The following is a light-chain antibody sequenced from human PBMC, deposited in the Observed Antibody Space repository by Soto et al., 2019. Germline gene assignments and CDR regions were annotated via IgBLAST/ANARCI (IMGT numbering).Light chain of an antibody. CDR1: RSISNY. V-gene: IGKV1-39*01. CDR3: QQSYNTPYT. J-gene: IGKJ2*01. Sequence: DIQMTQSPSSLSVSVGDKVTITCRASRSISNYLNWYQQKPGKGPSLLIYASVNLQSGVPSRFSGSGSGTDFTLTINSLQPDDFATYYCQQSYNTPYTCGQGTKLEI. CDR2: ASV.